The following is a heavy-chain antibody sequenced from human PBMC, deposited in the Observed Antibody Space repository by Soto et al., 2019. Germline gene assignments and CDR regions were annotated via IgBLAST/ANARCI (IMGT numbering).Heavy chain of an antibody. Sequence: QVQLVQSGAEVKKPGASVKVSCKASGYTFTSYGISWVRQAPGQGLEWMGWISAYNGNTNYAQKVQGRVTMTTDTSTSTAYMELRSLRSDDTAVYYCAREFEGYCSGGSCYEQGYGMDVWGQGTTVTVSS. CDR3: AREFEGYCSGGSCYEQGYGMDV. J-gene: IGHJ6*02. D-gene: IGHD2-15*01. V-gene: IGHV1-18*04. CDR1: GYTFTSYG. CDR2: ISAYNGNT.